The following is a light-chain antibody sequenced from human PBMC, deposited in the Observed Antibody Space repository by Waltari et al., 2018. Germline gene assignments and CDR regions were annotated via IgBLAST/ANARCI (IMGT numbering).Light chain of an antibody. J-gene: IGKJ4*01. V-gene: IGKV4-1*01. Sequence: DIVMTPFPDSLTVSLGERATINCKSSQTLLYSSTNKKYLAWYQQKPGQSPKLLIYWASTRESGVPDRFSGSGSGTDFTLTISSLQTEDVAVYYCQQYYSTPFTFGGGTKVEIK. CDR3: QQYYSTPFT. CDR2: WAS. CDR1: QTLLYSSTNKKY.